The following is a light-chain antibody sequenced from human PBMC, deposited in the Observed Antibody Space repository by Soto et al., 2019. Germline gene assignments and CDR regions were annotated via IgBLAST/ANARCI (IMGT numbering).Light chain of an antibody. CDR3: QQYHSTPPYT. CDR1: QSVFYSSNNKNF. V-gene: IGKV4-1*01. J-gene: IGKJ2*01. CDR2: WAS. Sequence: DIVMAQSPDSLAVSLGERATINCKSSQSVFYSSNNKNFLAWYQQKPGQPLKLLIYWASTRESGVPDRFSGSGSGTDLTLTINNLQAEDVAVYYCQQYHSTPPYTFGQGTKLEIK.